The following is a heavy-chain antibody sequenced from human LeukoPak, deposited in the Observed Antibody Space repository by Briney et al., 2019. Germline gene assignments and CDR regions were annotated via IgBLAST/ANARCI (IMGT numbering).Heavy chain of an antibody. CDR3: ARAGYGSGSYYEYFDY. CDR2: IYYDGSNQ. D-gene: IGHD3-10*01. J-gene: IGHJ4*02. Sequence: PGRSLRLSCAASGFTFRNYGMHWVRQAPGKGLEWVAVIYYDGSNQFCADSVKGRFTISRDNSKNTLYLQMNSLRAEDTAVYYCARAGYGSGSYYEYFDYWGQGTLVTVSS. CDR1: GFTFRNYG. V-gene: IGHV3-33*01.